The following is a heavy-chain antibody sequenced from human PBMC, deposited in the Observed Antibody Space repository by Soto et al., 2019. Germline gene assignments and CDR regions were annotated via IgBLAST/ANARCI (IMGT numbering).Heavy chain of an antibody. Sequence: EVQRVESGGGLVQPGRSLRLSCAASGFTFDDYAMHWVRQVPGKGLEWVSGINWNSGSIGYGDSVKGRFAISRDNAKNSLHLQMNSLSAEDTAFYYCVKDESINWYSGHFRHWGQGTLVTVSS. V-gene: IGHV3-9*01. CDR1: GFTFDDYA. D-gene: IGHD6-13*01. CDR2: INWNSGSI. J-gene: IGHJ1*01. CDR3: VKDESINWYSGHFRH.